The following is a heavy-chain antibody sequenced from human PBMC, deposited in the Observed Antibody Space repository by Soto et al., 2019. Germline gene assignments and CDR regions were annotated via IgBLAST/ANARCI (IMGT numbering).Heavy chain of an antibody. V-gene: IGHV3-73*01. J-gene: IGHJ4*02. CDR1: GFTFSGSA. Sequence: GGSLRLSCAASGFTFSGSAMHWVRQASGKGLEWVGRIRSKANSYATAYAASVKGRFTISSDDSKNTAYLQMNSLKTEDTAVYYCTAPSPYCSGGSCSISPFDYWGQGTLVTVSS. D-gene: IGHD2-15*01. CDR2: IRSKANSYAT. CDR3: TAPSPYCSGGSCSISPFDY.